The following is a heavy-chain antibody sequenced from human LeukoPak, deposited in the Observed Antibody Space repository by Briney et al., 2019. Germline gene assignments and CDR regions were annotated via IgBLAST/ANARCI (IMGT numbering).Heavy chain of an antibody. D-gene: IGHD5-24*01. J-gene: IGHJ4*02. CDR3: ARAGPRGDGYNFDY. CDR2: IYDSGST. Sequence: SSETLSLTCVVSGASISSYAWSWIRQAPGKGLEWIGYIYDSGSTSCNPSLKSRVTISVDTSKNQVSLKLSSVTAADTAVYYCARAGPRGDGYNFDYWGQGTLVTVSS. V-gene: IGHV4-59*01. CDR1: GASISSYA.